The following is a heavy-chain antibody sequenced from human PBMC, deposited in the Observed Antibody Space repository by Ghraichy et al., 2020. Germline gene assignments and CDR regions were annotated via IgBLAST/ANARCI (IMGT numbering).Heavy chain of an antibody. Sequence: GGSLRLSCAASGFTFNNYAMNWVRQAPGKGLEWVSYIISSSNTIYYADSVKGRFTISRDNAKNSLYLQMNSLRAEDTAVYYCARDGRWYYGMDVWGQGTTVTVSS. CDR1: GFTFNNYA. D-gene: IGHD4-23*01. J-gene: IGHJ6*02. V-gene: IGHV3-48*01. CDR3: ARDGRWYYGMDV. CDR2: IISSSNTI.